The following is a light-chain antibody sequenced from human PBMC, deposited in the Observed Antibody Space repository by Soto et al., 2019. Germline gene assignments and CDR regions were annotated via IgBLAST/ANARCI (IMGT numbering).Light chain of an antibody. CDR1: QGISSY. Sequence: DIQMTQSPSTLSASVGDRVTITCRASQGISSYLNWYQQKPGKAPKLLIYAAFSLQSGVPSRFSGSGSGTDFTLTISSLQPEDFATYYCQQSYSTPITFGQGTRLEI. CDR2: AAF. J-gene: IGKJ5*01. V-gene: IGKV1-39*01. CDR3: QQSYSTPIT.